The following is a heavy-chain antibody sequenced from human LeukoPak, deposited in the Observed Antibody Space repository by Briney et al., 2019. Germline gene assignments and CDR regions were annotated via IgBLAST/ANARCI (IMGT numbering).Heavy chain of an antibody. V-gene: IGHV4-34*01. CDR1: GGSFSGYY. CDR2: INHSGST. Sequence: SETLSLTCAVYGGSFSGYYWSWIRQPPGKGLEWIGEINHSGSTNYNPSLKSRVTISVDTSKNQFSLKLSSVTAADTAVYYCARDLRDIVVVPAAHNLYYYYGMDVWGQGTTVTVSS. CDR3: ARDLRDIVVVPAAHNLYYYYGMDV. J-gene: IGHJ6*02. D-gene: IGHD2-2*01.